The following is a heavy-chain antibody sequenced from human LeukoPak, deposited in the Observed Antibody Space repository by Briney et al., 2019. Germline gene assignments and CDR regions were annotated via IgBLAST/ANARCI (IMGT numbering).Heavy chain of an antibody. V-gene: IGHV4-61*01. CDR3: AREASSGWHIDY. Sequence: SETLSLTCILSGGSISGSSYYWSWIRQPPGKGLEWIGYIFHSGNTNYNPSLKSRVTMSVDTSKNQFSLKLSSVTAADTAVYYCAREASSGWHIDYWGQGTLVTVSS. CDR2: IFHSGNT. CDR1: GGSISGSSYY. D-gene: IGHD6-19*01. J-gene: IGHJ4*02.